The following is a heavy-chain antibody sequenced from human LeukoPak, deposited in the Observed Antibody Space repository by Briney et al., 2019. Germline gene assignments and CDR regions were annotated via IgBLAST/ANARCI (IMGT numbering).Heavy chain of an antibody. J-gene: IGHJ3*02. Sequence: GGSLRLSCAASGFTFSSYAMSWVRQAPGKGLEWVSYISSSGSTIYYADSVKGRFTISRDNAKNSLYLQMNSLRAEDTAVYYCARDSGGDGYRDDAFDIWGQGTMVTVSS. V-gene: IGHV3-48*03. D-gene: IGHD5-24*01. CDR3: ARDSGGDGYRDDAFDI. CDR2: ISSSGSTI. CDR1: GFTFSSYA.